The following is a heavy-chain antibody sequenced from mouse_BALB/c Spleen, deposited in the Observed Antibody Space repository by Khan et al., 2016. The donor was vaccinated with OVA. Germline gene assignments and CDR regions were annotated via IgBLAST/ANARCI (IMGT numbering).Heavy chain of an antibody. D-gene: IGHD1-1*01. Sequence: EVELVESGGDLVKPGGSLKLSCAASGFTFSTYGMSWVRQTPDKRLEWVATVSIGGSYTYYPDSVKGRFTISRDNAKNTLYLQMSGLKSEDTAMFYCTRLAYYYDSEGLAYWGQGTLVTVSA. CDR2: VSIGGSYT. CDR1: GFTFSTYG. V-gene: IGHV5-6*01. J-gene: IGHJ3*01. CDR3: TRLAYYYDSEGLAY.